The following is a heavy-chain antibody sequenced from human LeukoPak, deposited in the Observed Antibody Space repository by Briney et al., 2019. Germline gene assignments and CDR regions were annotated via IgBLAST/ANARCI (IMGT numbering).Heavy chain of an antibody. CDR3: ARVGVGSYNWFDP. J-gene: IGHJ5*02. CDR1: GFTLISYW. CDR2: VNADGSST. Sequence: GGSLRLSCAASGFTLISYWMHWVRQAPGKGLVWVSRVNADGSSTSYADSVKGRFTISRDNAENTLYLQMNSLRAEDTAVYYCARVGVGSYNWFDPWGQGTMVTVSS. D-gene: IGHD2-15*01. V-gene: IGHV3-74*01.